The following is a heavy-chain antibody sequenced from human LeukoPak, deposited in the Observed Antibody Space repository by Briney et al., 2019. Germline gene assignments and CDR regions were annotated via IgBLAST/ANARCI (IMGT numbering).Heavy chain of an antibody. V-gene: IGHV4-59*11. D-gene: IGHD2-2*01. CDR2: VYKSEST. CDR3: ARERCSSVSCFGDMDV. CDR1: GGSISSHY. Sequence: PSETLSLTCEVSGGSISSHYWTWIRQSPGKGLEWIGNVYKSESTKYHSSLQSRVTISVDTSKNQFALKLRSVTAADTAVYFCARERCSSVSCFGDMDVWGKGTAVTVS. J-gene: IGHJ6*03.